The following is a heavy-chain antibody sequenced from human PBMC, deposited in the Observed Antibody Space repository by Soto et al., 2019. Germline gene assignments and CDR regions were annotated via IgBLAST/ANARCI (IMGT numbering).Heavy chain of an antibody. CDR1: GYTFTSYA. V-gene: IGHV1-3*01. D-gene: IGHD3-9*01. J-gene: IGHJ4*01. Sequence: GASVKVSCKASGYTFTSYAMHWVRQAPGQRLEWMGWINAGNGNTKYSQKFQGRLTITRDTSASTAYMELSSLRSEDTAVYYCARNLMDYDILIGYYMAYYFDYWGQGTLVTVSS. CDR2: INAGNGNT. CDR3: ARNLMDYDILIGYYMAYYFDY.